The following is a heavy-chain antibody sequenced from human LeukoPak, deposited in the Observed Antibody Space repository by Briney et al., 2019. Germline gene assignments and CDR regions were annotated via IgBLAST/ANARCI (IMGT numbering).Heavy chain of an antibody. CDR1: GFTFSAYW. V-gene: IGHV3-74*01. Sequence: GRSLRLSCAASGFTFSAYWMHWVRQAPGEGLVWVSRTDSDGSDISYADSVKGRFTMSRDNAKNTLFLQMSSLRVEDTAVYYCTRDRRYGGMDVWGQGTTVTVSS. CDR3: TRDRRYGGMDV. D-gene: IGHD4-17*01. J-gene: IGHJ6*02. CDR2: TDSDGSDI.